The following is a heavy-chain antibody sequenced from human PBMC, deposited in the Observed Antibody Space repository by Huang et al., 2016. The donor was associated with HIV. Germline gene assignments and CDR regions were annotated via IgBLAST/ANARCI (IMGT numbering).Heavy chain of an antibody. Sequence: EVQLVESGGGLVRPGGSLTLSCAASGFTFSDYRLSWVRQGPGKGVEWVSHISGSSTYIYYVDAVKGRFAISRDNAKNLLFLQMNSLRAEDTALYYCARRYNWNYVAHGFDIWGQGTMVTVSS. J-gene: IGHJ3*02. V-gene: IGHV3-21*06. D-gene: IGHD1-7*01. CDR2: ISGSSTYI. CDR3: ARRYNWNYVAHGFDI. CDR1: GFTFSDYR.